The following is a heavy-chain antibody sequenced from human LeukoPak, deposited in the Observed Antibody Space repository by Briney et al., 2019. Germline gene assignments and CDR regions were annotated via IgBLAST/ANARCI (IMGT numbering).Heavy chain of an antibody. CDR2: ISAYNGNT. CDR3: ASFLAYCGGDCYPSGLDY. J-gene: IGHJ4*02. V-gene: IGHV1-18*01. D-gene: IGHD2-21*02. CDR1: GYTFTSYG. Sequence: ASVKVSCKASGYTFTSYGISWVRQAPGQGLEWMGWISAYNGNTNYAQKLQGRVTMTTDTSTSTAYMELRSLRSDDTAVYYCASFLAYCGGDCYPSGLDYWGQGTLVTVSS.